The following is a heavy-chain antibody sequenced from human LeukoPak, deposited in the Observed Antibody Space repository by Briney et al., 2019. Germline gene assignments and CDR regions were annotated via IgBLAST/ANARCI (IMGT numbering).Heavy chain of an antibody. CDR1: GFTFSNYW. V-gene: IGHV3-7*01. J-gene: IGHJ6*02. CDR3: ARGQQGSWPPYYYYGMDV. CDR2: IREDGSEK. D-gene: IGHD6-13*01. Sequence: GGSLRLSCAASGFTFSNYWMSWVRQAPGKGLEWVANIREDGSEKYYVDSVKGRFTISRDNAKNSLYLQMNSLRAEDTAVYYCARGQQGSWPPYYYYGMDVWGQGTTVTVSS.